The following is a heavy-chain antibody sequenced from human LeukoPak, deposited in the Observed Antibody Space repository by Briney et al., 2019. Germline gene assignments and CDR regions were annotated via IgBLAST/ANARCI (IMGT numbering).Heavy chain of an antibody. Sequence: PGGSLRLSCSASGFTFSNYAMNWVRQAPGKGLEWVSAIGGSGGSSYYADSVKGRFTISRDNSKNTLYLQMNSLRAEDTAVYYCARTDYDSSGYYDAFDIWGQGTMVTVSS. CDR3: ARTDYDSSGYYDAFDI. CDR2: IGGSGGSS. J-gene: IGHJ3*02. V-gene: IGHV3-23*01. D-gene: IGHD3-22*01. CDR1: GFTFSNYA.